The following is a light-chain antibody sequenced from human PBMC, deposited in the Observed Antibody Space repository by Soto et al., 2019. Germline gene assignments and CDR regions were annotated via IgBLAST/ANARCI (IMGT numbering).Light chain of an antibody. CDR2: GAS. CDR1: QSVSSN. CDR3: QQFNTWPRT. Sequence: EIVMTQSPATLSVSPGERATLSCRASQSVSSNLAWYQQKPGQAPRLLIYGASTRATGIPARFSGSGSGTNFPFTISSLQSEDFAFYYGQQFNTWPRTFGQGPRVDTK. J-gene: IGKJ1*01. V-gene: IGKV3-15*01.